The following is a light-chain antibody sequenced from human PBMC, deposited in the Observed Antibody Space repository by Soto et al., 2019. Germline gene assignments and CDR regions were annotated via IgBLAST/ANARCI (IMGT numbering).Light chain of an antibody. CDR2: VAS. J-gene: IGKJ4*01. CDR1: QSVSSSY. Sequence: EIVLTQSPGTLSLSPGERATLSCRASQSVSSSYLAWYQQKPGQAPRLLIYVASSRDTGIPDRFSGSGSGTDFTLTISRLETEDFAVYYCQQYGSSPPKLTFGGGTKVEIK. CDR3: QQYGSSPPKLT. V-gene: IGKV3-20*01.